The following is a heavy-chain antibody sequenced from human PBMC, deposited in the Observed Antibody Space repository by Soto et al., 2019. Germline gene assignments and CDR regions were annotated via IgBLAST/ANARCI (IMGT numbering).Heavy chain of an antibody. Sequence: QVQLVESGGGVVQPGRSLRLSCAASGFTFSSYGMHWVRQAPGKGLEWVAVIWYDGSNKYYADSVKGRFTISRDNSKNTLYLQMNSLRAEDTAVYYCARAGCSSTSCYGGYYYYYYMDVWGKGTTVTVSS. V-gene: IGHV3-33*01. CDR3: ARAGCSSTSCYGGYYYYYYMDV. CDR1: GFTFSSYG. J-gene: IGHJ6*03. D-gene: IGHD2-2*01. CDR2: IWYDGSNK.